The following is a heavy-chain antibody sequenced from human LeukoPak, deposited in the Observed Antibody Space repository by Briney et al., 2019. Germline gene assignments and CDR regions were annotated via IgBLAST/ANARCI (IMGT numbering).Heavy chain of an antibody. Sequence: SVKVSCKASGYTFTSYYMHWVRQAPGQGLEWMGGIIPIFGTANYAQKFQGRVTITADESTSTAYMELSSLRSEDTAVYYCASSIAAAGGYCYYYMDVWGKGTTVTVSS. CDR1: GYTFTSYY. J-gene: IGHJ6*03. D-gene: IGHD6-13*01. V-gene: IGHV1-69*13. CDR2: IIPIFGTA. CDR3: ASSIAAAGGYCYYYMDV.